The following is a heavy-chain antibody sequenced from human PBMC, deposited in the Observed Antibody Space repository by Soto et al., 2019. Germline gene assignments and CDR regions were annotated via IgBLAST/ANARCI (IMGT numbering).Heavy chain of an antibody. CDR1: GGSISSGVYY. J-gene: IGHJ4*02. D-gene: IGHD1-1*01. CDR2: IYYSGST. V-gene: IGHV4-31*02. CDR3: ARYWRSYFDY. Sequence: PSETLSLTCTVSGGSISSGVYYWSWIRHHPGKGLEWIGYIYYSGSTYYNPSLKSRVTISVDTSKNQFSLKLSSVTAADTAVYYCARYWRSYFDYWGQGTLVTVSS.